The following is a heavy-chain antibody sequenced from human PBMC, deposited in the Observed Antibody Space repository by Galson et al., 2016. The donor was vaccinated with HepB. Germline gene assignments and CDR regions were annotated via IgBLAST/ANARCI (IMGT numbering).Heavy chain of an antibody. Sequence: SLRLSCAGSGFNFHIFGITWVRQGPGKGLEWITAIGGGDDIHYSDSVRGRFTGSRDDSKSTAYLQMDNLKVDDTAVYFCAKDGMSLNRVWDASDVWGRGTLVTVSS. J-gene: IGHJ3*01. CDR3: AKDGMSLNRVWDASDV. CDR1: GFNFHIFG. D-gene: IGHD2-21*01. CDR2: IGGGDDI. V-gene: IGHV3-23*01.